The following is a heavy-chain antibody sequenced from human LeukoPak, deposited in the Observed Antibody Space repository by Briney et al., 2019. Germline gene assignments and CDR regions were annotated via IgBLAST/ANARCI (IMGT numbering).Heavy chain of an antibody. Sequence: GGSLRLSCEASGFTFSSYWMHWVCQAPGKGLVWVSRINTDESSTSYADSVRGRFTISRDNAKNTLYLQMNSLRAEDTAVYYCAAGVSLYYWGQGTLVTVSS. D-gene: IGHD3-3*01. J-gene: IGHJ4*02. CDR1: GFTFSSYW. CDR2: INTDESST. CDR3: AAGVSLYY. V-gene: IGHV3-74*01.